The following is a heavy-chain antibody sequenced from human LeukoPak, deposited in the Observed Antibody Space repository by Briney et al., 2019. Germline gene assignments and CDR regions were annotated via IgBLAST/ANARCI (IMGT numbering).Heavy chain of an antibody. D-gene: IGHD2-2*01. Sequence: ASVKVSCKASGYTFTCYYMHWVRQAPGQGLEWMGRINPNSGGTNYAQKFQGRVTMTRDTYNSTAYMERSRLRSDDTAVYYCARLLVPAAMREGYSSSWGQGTLVTVSS. CDR3: ARLLVPAAMREGYSSS. V-gene: IGHV1-2*06. J-gene: IGHJ4*02. CDR2: INPNSGGT. CDR1: GYTFTCYY.